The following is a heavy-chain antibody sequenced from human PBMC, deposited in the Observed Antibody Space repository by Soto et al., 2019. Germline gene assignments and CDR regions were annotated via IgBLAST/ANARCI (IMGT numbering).Heavy chain of an antibody. CDR1: GFTFSSYW. CDR2: IDSDGSST. D-gene: IGHD6-6*01. J-gene: IGHJ6*02. V-gene: IGHV3-74*01. CDR3: ARYSRSSAGYYFGMDV. Sequence: EVQLVESGGGLVQPGGSLRLSCAASGFTFSSYWMHWVRQAPGKGLVWVSRIDSDGSSTTYADSVKGRFTISRDNAKNTLYLQMNSLRADDTAVYYCARYSRSSAGYYFGMDVWGQGTTVTVSS.